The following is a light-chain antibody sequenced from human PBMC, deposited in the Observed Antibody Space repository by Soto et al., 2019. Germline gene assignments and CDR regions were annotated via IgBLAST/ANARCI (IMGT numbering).Light chain of an antibody. Sequence: DIQLTQSPSFLSVYVGDRVTITCRASQGISSYLAWYQQKPGNAPKLLIYTASTLQSGVPSRFSGSGSGTEFTLTISSLQPEDFATYYCQQLNSYPQTFGQGTRLEIK. CDR1: QGISSY. V-gene: IGKV1-9*01. J-gene: IGKJ5*01. CDR2: TAS. CDR3: QQLNSYPQT.